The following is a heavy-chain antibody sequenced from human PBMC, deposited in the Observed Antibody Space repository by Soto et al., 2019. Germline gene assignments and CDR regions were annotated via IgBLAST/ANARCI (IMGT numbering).Heavy chain of an antibody. Sequence: ASVKVSCKASGGTFSSYAISWVRQAPGQGLEWMGGIIPIFGNTKYAQKLQGRVTMTTDTSTSTAYMELRSLRSDDTAVYYCARERCSSTSCYKGPFYYYGLDVWGQGTTVTVSS. V-gene: IGHV1-18*01. CDR1: GGTFSSYA. CDR2: IIPIFGNT. J-gene: IGHJ6*02. D-gene: IGHD2-2*02. CDR3: ARERCSSTSCYKGPFYYYGLDV.